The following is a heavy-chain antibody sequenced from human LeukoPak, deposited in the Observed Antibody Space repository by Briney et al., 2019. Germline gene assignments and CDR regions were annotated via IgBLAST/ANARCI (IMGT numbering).Heavy chain of an antibody. CDR3: AELGITMIGGV. V-gene: IGHV3-48*03. CDR1: GFTFSSYE. CDR2: ISSSGSTI. Sequence: GSLRLSCAASGFTFSSYEMNWVRQAPGKGLEWVSYISSSGSTIYYADSVKGRFTISRDNAKNSLYLQMSSLRAEDTAVYYCAELGITMIGGVWGKGATVTISS. J-gene: IGHJ6*04. D-gene: IGHD3-10*02.